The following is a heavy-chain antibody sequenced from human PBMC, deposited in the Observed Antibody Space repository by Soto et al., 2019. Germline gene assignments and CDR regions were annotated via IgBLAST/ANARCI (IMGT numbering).Heavy chain of an antibody. V-gene: IGHV3-21*01. CDR2: XXSXSIYI. J-gene: IGHJ4*02. D-gene: IGHD2-2*01. CDR3: ARDPGLGYCSSTSCPYYFDY. Sequence: EVQLVXXXXXLVKPGGSLRLSCAASGFTXXXYSMNWVRQAPGXXXXXXXXXXSXSIYIYYADSVKGRFTISRDNAKNSLYLQMNSLRAEDTAVYYCARDPGLGYCSSTSCPYYFDYWGQGTLVTVSS. CDR1: GFTXXXYS.